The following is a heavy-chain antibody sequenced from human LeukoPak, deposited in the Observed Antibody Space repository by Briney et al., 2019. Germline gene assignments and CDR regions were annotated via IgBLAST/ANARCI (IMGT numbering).Heavy chain of an antibody. CDR1: GFTFSSYG. J-gene: IGHJ4*02. CDR3: AREGGRLRYYFDY. CDR2: ISYDGSNK. Sequence: GGSLRLSCAASGFTFSSYGMHWVRQAPGKGLEWVAVISYDGSNKYYADSVKGRFTISRDNSKNTLYLQMNSLRAEDTAVYYCAREGGRLRYYFDYWGQGTLVTVSS. D-gene: IGHD2-21*02. V-gene: IGHV3-30*03.